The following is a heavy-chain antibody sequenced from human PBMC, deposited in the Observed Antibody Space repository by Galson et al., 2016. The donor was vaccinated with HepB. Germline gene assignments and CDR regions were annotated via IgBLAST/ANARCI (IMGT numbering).Heavy chain of an antibody. V-gene: IGHV3-48*01. CDR2: INMNNRIM. CDR1: RFTFSTSW. J-gene: IGHJ6*02. D-gene: IGHD5-18*01. CDR3: ARDCGYGYAMDV. Sequence: SLRLSCAASRFTFSTSWMTWVRQAPGKGLEWLSYINMNNRIMYADSVKDRFTISRDNAKNSLYLQMNSLRAEDTAVYYCARDCGYGYAMDVWGRGTTVTVSS.